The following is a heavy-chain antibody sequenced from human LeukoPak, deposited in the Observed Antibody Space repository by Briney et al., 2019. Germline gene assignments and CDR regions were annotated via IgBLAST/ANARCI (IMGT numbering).Heavy chain of an antibody. CDR3: ARDGGEGLRLGDPSPRGYFDY. V-gene: IGHV3-48*03. Sequence: GGSLRLSCAASGFTFSSYEMNWVRQAPRKGLEWVSYISSSGSTIYYADSVKGRFTISRDNAKNSLYLQMNSLRAEDTAVYYCARDGGEGLRLGDPSPRGYFDYWGQGTLVTVSS. J-gene: IGHJ4*02. CDR2: ISSSGSTI. D-gene: IGHD3-16*01. CDR1: GFTFSSYE.